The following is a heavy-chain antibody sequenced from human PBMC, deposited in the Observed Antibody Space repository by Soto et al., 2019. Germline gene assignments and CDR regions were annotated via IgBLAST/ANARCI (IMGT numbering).Heavy chain of an antibody. J-gene: IGHJ1*01. CDR2: INPNSGGT. Sequence: GASVKGSCKASGNPFSGYHMHWGRQAPGQGLEWMGWINPNSGGTNYAQKFQGWVTMTRDTSTSTVYMELSSLRSEDTAVYYCARDSSRGIVLMVYALKHWGQGTLVTVSS. D-gene: IGHD2-8*01. CDR1: GNPFSGYH. CDR3: ARDSSRGIVLMVYALKH. V-gene: IGHV1-2*04.